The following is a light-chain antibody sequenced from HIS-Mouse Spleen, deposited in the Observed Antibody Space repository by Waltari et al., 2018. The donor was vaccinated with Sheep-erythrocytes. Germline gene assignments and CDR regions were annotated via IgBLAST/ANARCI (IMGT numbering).Light chain of an antibody. CDR1: SSDDVGYNY. Sequence: QSALTQPRSVSGSPGQSVTISCTGTSSDDVGYNYVSWYQQHPGKAPKLMIYDVSKRPSGVPDRFSGSKSGNTASLTISGLQAEDEADYYCCSYAGSYNHVFATGTKVTVL. CDR2: DVS. J-gene: IGLJ1*01. V-gene: IGLV2-11*01. CDR3: CSYAGSYNHV.